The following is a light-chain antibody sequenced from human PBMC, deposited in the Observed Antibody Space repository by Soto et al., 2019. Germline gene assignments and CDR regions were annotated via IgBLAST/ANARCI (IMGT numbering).Light chain of an antibody. J-gene: IGKJ1*01. CDR1: QSVSGW. Sequence: DIQMTQSPSTLSASVGDRVAITCRASQSVSGWLAWYQQKPGKVPKLLIYQASTLESGVPSRFSGSGSGTEFTLTISSLEPEDFATYYCQHYNTYPWTFGQGTKVEIK. CDR3: QHYNTYPWT. CDR2: QAS. V-gene: IGKV1-5*03.